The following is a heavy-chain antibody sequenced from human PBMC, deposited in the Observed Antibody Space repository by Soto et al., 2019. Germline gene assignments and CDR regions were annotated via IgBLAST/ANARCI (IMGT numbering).Heavy chain of an antibody. CDR1: GFTFSSYD. J-gene: IGHJ6*03. D-gene: IGHD3-10*01. CDR3: ARGLRGYYYYYMDV. CDR2: IGTAGDT. V-gene: IGHV3-13*01. Sequence: GGSLRLSCAASGFTFSSYDMHWFRQATGKGLEWVSAIGTAGDTYYPGSVKGRFTISRENAKNSLYLQMNSLRAGDTAVYYCARGLRGYYYYYMDVWGKGTTVTVSS.